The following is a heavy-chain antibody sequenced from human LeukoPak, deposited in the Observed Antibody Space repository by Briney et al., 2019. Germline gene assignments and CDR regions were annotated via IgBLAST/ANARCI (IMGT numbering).Heavy chain of an antibody. V-gene: IGHV3-7*01. CDR2: IKQDGSEK. CDR1: GFTFSSYW. Sequence: PGGSLRLSCVASGFTFSSYWMTWVRQAPGKGLEGVAKIKQDGSEKFYVDSVKGRFTISRDNAKSSLYLEMNGLRAEDTAVYYCARWRCSSTSCFFDYWGQGTLVTVSS. J-gene: IGHJ4*02. CDR3: ARWRCSSTSCFFDY. D-gene: IGHD2-2*01.